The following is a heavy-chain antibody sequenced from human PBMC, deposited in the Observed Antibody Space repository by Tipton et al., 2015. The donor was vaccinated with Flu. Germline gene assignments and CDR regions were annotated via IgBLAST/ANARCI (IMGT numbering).Heavy chain of an antibody. CDR1: GGSISSSSYY. V-gene: IGHV4-39*01. J-gene: IGHJ5*02. D-gene: IGHD5-18*01. CDR3: ASTPGQLWLRREIGWFDP. CDR2: IYYSGST. Sequence: TLSLTCTVSGGSISSSSYYWGWIRQPPGKGLEWIGSIYYSGSTYYNPSLKSRVTISVDTSKNQFSLKLSSVTAADTAVYYCASTPGQLWLRREIGWFDPWGQGTLVTVSS.